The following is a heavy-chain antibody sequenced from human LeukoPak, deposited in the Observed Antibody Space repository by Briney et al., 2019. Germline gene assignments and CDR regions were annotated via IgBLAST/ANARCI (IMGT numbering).Heavy chain of an antibody. Sequence: GGSLRLSCAASGFTFDDYGMSWVRQAPGKGLEWVSGINWNGGSTGYADSVKGRFTISRDNAKNSLYLQMNSLRAEDTAVYYCVKVQYYDILTGYSGPFDYWGQGTLVTVSS. CDR2: INWNGGST. CDR3: VKVQYYDILTGYSGPFDY. J-gene: IGHJ4*02. D-gene: IGHD3-9*01. CDR1: GFTFDDYG. V-gene: IGHV3-20*04.